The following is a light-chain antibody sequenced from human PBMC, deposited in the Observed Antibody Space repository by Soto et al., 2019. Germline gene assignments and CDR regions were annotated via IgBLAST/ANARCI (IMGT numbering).Light chain of an antibody. J-gene: IGKJ1*01. CDR1: QSFRGL. CDR2: DAS. Sequence: EVVLTQSPVTLSLSPGERATLSCRASQSFRGLLAWYQQKPGQAPRLLIYDASSRATGIPARFSGSGSGTDFTLTISSLEPEDFAVYYCQQRSNWLWTFGQGTKVDIK. CDR3: QQRSNWLWT. V-gene: IGKV3-11*01.